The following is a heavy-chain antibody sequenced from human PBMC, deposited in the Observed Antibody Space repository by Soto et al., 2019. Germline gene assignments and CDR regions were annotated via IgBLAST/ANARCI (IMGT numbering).Heavy chain of an antibody. CDR1: SGSNSADC. CDR3: AREASVGTSPFSNSGWYGYFDY. V-gene: IGHV4-59*01. J-gene: IGHJ4*02. CDR2: IFHTGTP. Sequence: PSYTVRLTGTDASGSNSADCCICNRHPPRWCLEWVGYIFHTGTPRYSPSLESRVTISVDSSKNQVYLKLTSVTAADTAVYFCAREASVGTSPFSNSGWYGYFDYWGPGALVTVSS. D-gene: IGHD6-19*01.